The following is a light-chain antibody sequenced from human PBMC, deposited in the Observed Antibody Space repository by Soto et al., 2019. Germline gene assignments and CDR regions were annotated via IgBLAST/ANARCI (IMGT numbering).Light chain of an antibody. CDR1: QDIHTW. CDR3: HQANSFPFT. V-gene: IGKV1-12*02. CDR2: AAS. Sequence: DIQTTQSPSSVSASVGDRVTITCRASQDIHTWLAWYQQKPGKAPKLLIYAASSLQSGVPPRFSGSGSGTDFTLTISSLQPEDFATYYCHQANSFPFTFGGGTKVEIK. J-gene: IGKJ4*01.